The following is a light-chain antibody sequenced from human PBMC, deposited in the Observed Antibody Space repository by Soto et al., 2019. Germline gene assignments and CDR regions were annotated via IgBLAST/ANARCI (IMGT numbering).Light chain of an antibody. CDR2: LGS. CDR3: MQALQTPPT. J-gene: IGKJ1*01. CDR1: QSLLHGNGYNY. Sequence: DIVMTQSPLSLPVTPGEPASISCRSSQSLLHGNGYNYLDWYLQKPGQSPQLLIYLGSNRASGVPDRFSGSGSGTDFTLKISRVEAEDVGVYYCMQALQTPPTLGQGTKVDIK. V-gene: IGKV2-28*01.